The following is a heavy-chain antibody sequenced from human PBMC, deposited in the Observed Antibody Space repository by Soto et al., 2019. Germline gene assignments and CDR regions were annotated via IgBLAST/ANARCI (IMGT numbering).Heavy chain of an antibody. D-gene: IGHD3-3*01. V-gene: IGHV3-66*04. J-gene: IGHJ6*02. CDR2: IYSGDST. Sequence: GSLRLSCAASGFTVSSNYMSWVRQAPGKGLEWVSVIYSGDSTYYADSVKGRFTISRDNSKNTLYLQMNSLRAEDTAVYYCASQTTTIFGVVIPYYYYYGMDVWGQGTTVTVSS. CDR3: ASQTTTIFGVVIPYYYYYGMDV. CDR1: GFTVSSNY.